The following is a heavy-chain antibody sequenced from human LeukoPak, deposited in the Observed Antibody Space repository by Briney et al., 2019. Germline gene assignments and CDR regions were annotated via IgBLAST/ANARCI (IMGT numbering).Heavy chain of an antibody. V-gene: IGHV3-7*01. J-gene: IGHJ4*02. Sequence: GGSLRLSCAASGFTFSSYWMSWVRQAPGKGLEWVANIKQDGSEKYYVDSVKGRFTISRDNAKNSLYLQMNSLRAEDTAVYYCARVAEAGYYDFWSGYTSYFDYWGQGTLVTVSS. CDR3: ARVAEAGYYDFWSGYTSYFDY. CDR2: IKQDGSEK. CDR1: GFTFSSYW. D-gene: IGHD3-3*01.